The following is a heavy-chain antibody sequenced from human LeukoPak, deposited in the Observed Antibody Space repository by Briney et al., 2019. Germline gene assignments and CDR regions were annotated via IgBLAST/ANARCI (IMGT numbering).Heavy chain of an antibody. Sequence: GAPQRLSCAPSAITFRCYAMSGLRQARGGVLEWVLAYSGSCDSTSCADSVKGRFTIPTHNSKNTLYLQMKSLRAEDTAVYYCAKGDAEWGERYFDYWGQGIVVTVSS. CDR1: AITFRCYA. D-gene: IGHD1-26*01. J-gene: IGHJ4*02. V-gene: IGHV3-23*01. CDR2: YSGSCDST. CDR3: AKGDAEWGERYFDY.